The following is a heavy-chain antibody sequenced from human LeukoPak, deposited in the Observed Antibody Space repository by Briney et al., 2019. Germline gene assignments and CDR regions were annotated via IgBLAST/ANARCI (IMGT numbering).Heavy chain of an antibody. CDR1: GGSFSTYY. CDR3: ARLVRFGELFGWFDP. V-gene: IGHV4-34*01. D-gene: IGHD3-10*01. Sequence: SETLSLTCAVYGGSFSTYYWSWIRQPPGKGLEWIGEINHSGSTNYNPSLKSRVTISVDTSKNQFSLKLNSVTAADTAVYYCARLVRFGELFGWFDPWGQGTLVTVSS. CDR2: INHSGST. J-gene: IGHJ5*02.